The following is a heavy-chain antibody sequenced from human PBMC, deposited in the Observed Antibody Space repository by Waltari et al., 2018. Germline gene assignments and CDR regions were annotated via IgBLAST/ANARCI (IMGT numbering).Heavy chain of an antibody. D-gene: IGHD3-10*01. CDR3: ARDWGTGSGSYLDY. CDR2: ISWNSGSI. CDR1: GFTFDDYA. V-gene: IGHV3-9*01. J-gene: IGHJ4*02. Sequence: EVQLVESGGGLVQPGRSLRLSCAASGFTFDDYAMHWVRQAPGKGLEWVSGISWNSGSIGYADSVKGRFTISRDNAKNSLYLQMNSLRAEDTAVYYCARDWGTGSGSYLDYWGQGTLVTVSS.